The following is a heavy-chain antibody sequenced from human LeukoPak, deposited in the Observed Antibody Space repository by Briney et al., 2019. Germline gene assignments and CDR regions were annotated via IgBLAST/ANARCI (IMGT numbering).Heavy chain of an antibody. Sequence: GASVKVSCKASGYTFTSYGSSWVRQAPGQGLEWMGWISAYNGNTNYAQKIQGRVTMTKDTSTSTAYMELRSLRSDDTAVYYCARDLVGFGEFPFDYWGQGTLVTVSS. V-gene: IGHV1-18*04. J-gene: IGHJ4*02. CDR1: GYTFTSYG. CDR2: ISAYNGNT. CDR3: ARDLVGFGEFPFDY. D-gene: IGHD3-10*01.